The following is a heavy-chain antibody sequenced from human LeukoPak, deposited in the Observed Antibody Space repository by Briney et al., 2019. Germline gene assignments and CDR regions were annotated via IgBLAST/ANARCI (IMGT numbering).Heavy chain of an antibody. J-gene: IGHJ3*02. CDR2: IYYSGST. CDR3: ARHDYSNYDAFDI. D-gene: IGHD4-11*01. V-gene: IGHV4-59*05. CDR1: GGSISSYY. Sequence: SETLSLTCTVSGGSISSYYWSWIRQPPGKGLEWIGSIYYSGSTYYNPSLKSRVTISVDTSKNQFSLKLSSVTAADTAVYYCARHDYSNYDAFDIWGQGTMVTVSS.